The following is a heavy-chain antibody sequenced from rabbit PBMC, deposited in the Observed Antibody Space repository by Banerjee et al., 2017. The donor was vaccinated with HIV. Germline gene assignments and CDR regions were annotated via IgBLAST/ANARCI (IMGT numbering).Heavy chain of an antibody. Sequence: QEQLVESGGGLVQPEGSLTLTCTASGFSFSNNYYMCWVRQAPGKGLEWIGCIGTSSGSTWYASWAKGRSTISKTSSTTVTLQMTSLTAADTATYFCARNPDGGYRYSRLDLWGPGTLVTVS. J-gene: IGHJ4*01. CDR1: GFSFSNNYY. V-gene: IGHV1S45*01. CDR3: ARNPDGGYRYSRLDL. D-gene: IGHD7-1*01. CDR2: IGTSSGST.